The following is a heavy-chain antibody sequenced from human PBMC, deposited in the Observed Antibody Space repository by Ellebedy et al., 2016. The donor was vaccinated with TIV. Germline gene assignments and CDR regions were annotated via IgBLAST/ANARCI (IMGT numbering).Heavy chain of an antibody. Sequence: GESLKISCAASGFTFSSYWMHWVRQGPGKGLLWVSRINTDGSSIGYADSVKGRFTISRDNAKNTLYLQMNSLRAEDTAVYYCAKDGTSCYDYWGQGTLVTVSS. J-gene: IGHJ4*02. D-gene: IGHD2-2*01. CDR3: AKDGTSCYDY. V-gene: IGHV3-74*01. CDR2: INTDGSSI. CDR1: GFTFSSYW.